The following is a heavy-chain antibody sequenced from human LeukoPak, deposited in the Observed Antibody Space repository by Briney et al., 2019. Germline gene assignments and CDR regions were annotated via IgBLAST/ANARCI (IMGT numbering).Heavy chain of an antibody. CDR1: GFALSSNY. D-gene: IGHD3-10*01. CDR2: ISYDGNFK. Sequence: GGSLRLSCAASGFALSSNYMSWVRQAPGKGLEWVAVISYDGNFKDYTDSVKGRFTISRDTPKHSMYLQMNSLRAEDTAVYYCVRDLVPGSPDYFDYWGRGTLVTVSS. V-gene: IGHV3-30-3*01. CDR3: VRDLVPGSPDYFDY. J-gene: IGHJ4*02.